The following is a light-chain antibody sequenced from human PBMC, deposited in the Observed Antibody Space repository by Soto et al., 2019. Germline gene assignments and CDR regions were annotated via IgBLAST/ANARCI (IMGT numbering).Light chain of an antibody. CDR1: QSLRSS. Sequence: VMTHSPTTLSVSPGGRSTLSCRASQSLRSSLAWYQQKHGQAPRLLIYGASTRATGIPARLSGSGYGTELTITISSMQYEDVAVYYCQQYYSLPLTFGGGTKVDIK. CDR3: QQYYSLPLT. CDR2: GAS. V-gene: IGKV3-15*01. J-gene: IGKJ4*01.